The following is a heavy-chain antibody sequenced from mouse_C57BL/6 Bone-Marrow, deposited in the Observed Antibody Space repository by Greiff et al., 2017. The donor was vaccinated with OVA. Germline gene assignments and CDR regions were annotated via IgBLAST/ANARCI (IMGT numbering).Heavy chain of an antibody. CDR3: ARSRRNYGYYFDY. Sequence: VHLVESGAELARPGASVKLSCKASGYTFTSYGISWVKQRTGQGLEWIGEIYPRSGNTYYNEKFKGKATLTADKSSSTAYMELRSLTSEDSAVYFCARSRRNYGYYFDYWGQGTTLTVSS. CDR1: GYTFTSYG. V-gene: IGHV1-81*01. D-gene: IGHD2-2*01. CDR2: IYPRSGNT. J-gene: IGHJ2*01.